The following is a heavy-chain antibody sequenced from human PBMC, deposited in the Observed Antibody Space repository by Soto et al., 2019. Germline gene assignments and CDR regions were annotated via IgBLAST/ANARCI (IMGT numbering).Heavy chain of an antibody. CDR3: AREDYGGNAGVGY. V-gene: IGHV4-61*01. Sequence: QVQLQESGPGLVKPSETLSLTCTVSGGSVSSCSYYWSWIRQPPGKGLEWIGYIYYSGSTNYNPSLKSRVTISVDTSKNQFSLKLSSVTAADTAVYYCAREDYGGNAGVGYWGQGTLVTVSS. J-gene: IGHJ4*02. CDR2: IYYSGST. CDR1: GGSVSSCSYY. D-gene: IGHD4-17*01.